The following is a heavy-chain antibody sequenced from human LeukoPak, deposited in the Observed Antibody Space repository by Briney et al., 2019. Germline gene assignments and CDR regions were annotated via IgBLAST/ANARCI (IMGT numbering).Heavy chain of an antibody. CDR3: SRGAGRGGTNFDY. V-gene: IGHV6-1*01. Sequence: SQTLSLTRAISADSFSVSPAARTWISQSPSRGLEWLGRGYYRSKWFIDYSLSVKDRITITPDISKNQFSLQLNSVTAEDTAVYYCSRGAGRGGTNFDYWGQGTLVTVSS. J-gene: IGHJ4*02. CDR2: GYYRSKWFI. CDR1: ADSFSVSPAA. D-gene: IGHD1-7*01.